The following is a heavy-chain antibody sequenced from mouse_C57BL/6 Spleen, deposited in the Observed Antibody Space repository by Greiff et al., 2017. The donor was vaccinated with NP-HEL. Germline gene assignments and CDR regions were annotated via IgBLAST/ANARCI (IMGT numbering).Heavy chain of an antibody. V-gene: IGHV5-6*01. CDR1: GFPFSGFG. CDR3: ARPIITTVVEAMDY. Sequence: EVQVVGSGGDLWRPGGSLNLPVAPPGFPFSGFGWSWFRQPPDKRLEWVATISSGGSYTYYPDSVKGRFTISRDNAKNTLYLQMSSLKSEDTAMYYCARPIITTVVEAMDYWGQGTSVTVSS. CDR2: ISSGGSYT. J-gene: IGHJ4*01. D-gene: IGHD1-1*01.